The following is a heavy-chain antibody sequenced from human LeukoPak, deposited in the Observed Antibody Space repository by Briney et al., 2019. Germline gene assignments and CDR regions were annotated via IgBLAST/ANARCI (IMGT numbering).Heavy chain of an antibody. CDR3: ARDRRGSGWPFNWFDP. D-gene: IGHD6-19*01. V-gene: IGHV3-30*04. CDR2: ISYDGSNK. J-gene: IGHJ5*02. CDR1: GFTFSSYA. Sequence: GRSLRLSCAASGFTFSSYAMHWVRQAPGKGLEWVAVISYDGSNKYYADSVKGRFTISRDNSKNTLYLQMNSLRAEDTAVYCCARDRRGSGWPFNWFDPWGQGTLVTVSS.